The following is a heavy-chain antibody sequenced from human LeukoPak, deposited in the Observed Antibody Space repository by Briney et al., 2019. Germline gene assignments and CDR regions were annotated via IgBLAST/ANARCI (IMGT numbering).Heavy chain of an antibody. D-gene: IGHD3-10*01. J-gene: IGHJ4*02. V-gene: IGHV3-9*01. Sequence: GRSLRLSCAASGFTFDDYAMHWVRQAPGKGLEWVSGISWNSGSIGYADSVKGRFTISRDNAENSLYPQMNSLRAEDTALYYCAKDMGGSGSSALDYWGQGTLVTVSS. CDR3: AKDMGGSGSSALDY. CDR2: ISWNSGSI. CDR1: GFTFDDYA.